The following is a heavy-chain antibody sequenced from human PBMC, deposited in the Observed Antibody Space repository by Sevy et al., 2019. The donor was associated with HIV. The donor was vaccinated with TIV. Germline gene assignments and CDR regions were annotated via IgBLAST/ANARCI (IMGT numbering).Heavy chain of an antibody. CDR2: ITGTSSII. Sequence: GGSLRLSCAASGFNFRIYSMNWVRQAPGKGLEWVSYITGTSSIIYYADSVKGRFTISRDNAKNSLYLQMNSLRAEDTAVYYCARFGLGYCTNGVCSLDYWGRGTLVTVSS. V-gene: IGHV3-48*01. J-gene: IGHJ4*02. CDR3: ARFGLGYCTNGVCSLDY. CDR1: GFNFRIYS. D-gene: IGHD2-8*01.